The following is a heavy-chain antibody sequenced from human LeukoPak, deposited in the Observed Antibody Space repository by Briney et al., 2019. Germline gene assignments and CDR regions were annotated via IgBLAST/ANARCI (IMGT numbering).Heavy chain of an antibody. V-gene: IGHV3-23*01. CDR2: ISGSGGST. D-gene: IGHD1-1*01. Sequence: PGGSLRLPCVASGFTFSSYAMSWVRQAPGKGLEWVSVISGSGGSTYYRDSVKGRFTISRDNSKNTLYLQMNSLRAEDTAVYYCAKDGTTTITFDYWGQGTLVTVSS. CDR3: AKDGTTTITFDY. CDR1: GFTFSSYA. J-gene: IGHJ4*02.